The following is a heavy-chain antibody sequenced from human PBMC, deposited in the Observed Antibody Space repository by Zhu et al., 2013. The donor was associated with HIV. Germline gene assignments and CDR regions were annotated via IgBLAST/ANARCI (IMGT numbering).Heavy chain of an antibody. CDR1: GGSISSGDYY. V-gene: IGHV4-30-4*01. CDR2: IYYSGST. Sequence: QVQLQESGPGLVKPSQTLSLTCTVSGGSISSGDYYWSWIRQPPGKGLEWIGYIYYSGSTYYNPSLKSRVTISVDTSKNQFSLKLSSVTAADTAVYYCARGSDYYDSSPNWFDPWGQGTLVTVSS. J-gene: IGHJ5*02. D-gene: IGHD3-22*01. CDR3: ARGSDYYDSSPNWFDP.